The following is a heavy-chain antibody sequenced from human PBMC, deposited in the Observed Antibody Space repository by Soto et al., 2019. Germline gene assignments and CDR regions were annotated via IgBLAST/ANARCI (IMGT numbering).Heavy chain of an antibody. CDR1: GYSFTSYW. CDR3: ASSYYYDSSGYYEGGAFDI. J-gene: IGHJ3*02. CDR2: IYPGDSDT. Sequence: PGESLKISCKGSGYSFTSYWIGWVRQMPGKGLEWMGIIYPGDSDTRYSPSFQGQVTISADKSISTAYLQWSSLEASDTAMYYCASSYYYDSSGYYEGGAFDIWGQGTMVTVSS. V-gene: IGHV5-51*01. D-gene: IGHD3-22*01.